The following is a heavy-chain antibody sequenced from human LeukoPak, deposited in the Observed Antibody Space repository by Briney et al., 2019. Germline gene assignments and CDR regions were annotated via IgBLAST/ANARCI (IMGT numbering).Heavy chain of an antibody. CDR2: INPNSGGT. J-gene: IGHJ3*02. D-gene: IGHD3-22*01. Sequence: ASVKVSCKAFGYTFTGYYMHWVRQAPGQGLEWMGWINPNSGGTNYAQKFQGRVTMTRDTSISTAYMELSRLRSDDTAVYYCASDYDSSGYHSHDAFDIWGQGTMVTVPS. CDR3: ASDYDSSGYHSHDAFDI. V-gene: IGHV1-2*02. CDR1: GYTFTGYY.